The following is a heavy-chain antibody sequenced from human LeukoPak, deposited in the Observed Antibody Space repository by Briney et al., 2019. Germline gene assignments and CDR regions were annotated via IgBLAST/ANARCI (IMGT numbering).Heavy chain of an antibody. J-gene: IGHJ6*02. CDR2: IKQDGSEE. CDR3: AREIVVVPAAIPYYYGMDV. CDR1: GFTFSSYW. D-gene: IGHD2-2*01. V-gene: IGHV3-7*01. Sequence: GGSLRLSCAASGFTFSSYWMSWVRQAPGKGLEWVAHIKQDGSEEYYVDSVKGRFTISRDNAKNSLYLQMNSLRAEDTAVYYCAREIVVVPAAIPYYYGMDVWGQGTTVTVSS.